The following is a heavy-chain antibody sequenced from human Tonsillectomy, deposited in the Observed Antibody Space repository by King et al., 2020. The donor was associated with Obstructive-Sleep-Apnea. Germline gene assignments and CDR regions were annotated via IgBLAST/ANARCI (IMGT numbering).Heavy chain of an antibody. D-gene: IGHD2/OR15-2a*01. CDR1: GFTFSNYA. CDR3: ARDQNPPYYSGVDG. Sequence: VQLVESGGGVVQPGRSLRLSCAASGFTFSNYALHWVRQAPGKGLEWVSIISYDGSNQYYADSVKGRFTISRDNSRNTLYLQMNSLRAEDTAVYYCARDQNPPYYSGVDGWGQGTTVTVSS. CDR2: ISYDGSNQ. J-gene: IGHJ6*02. V-gene: IGHV3-30*04.